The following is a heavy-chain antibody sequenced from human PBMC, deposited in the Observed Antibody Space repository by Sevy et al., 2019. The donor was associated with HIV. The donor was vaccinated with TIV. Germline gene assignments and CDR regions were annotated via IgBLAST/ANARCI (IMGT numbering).Heavy chain of an antibody. CDR3: AGGGGGGYFFDS. CDR1: GGSITTSY. D-gene: IGHD3-10*01. Sequence: SETLSLTCTVSGGSITTSYWNWIRQPPGKGLEWIGYISFSGSTNYNPSLKSRVTMSVDTLKNQFSLKLTSVTAADTAVYFGAGGGGGGYFFDSWGQGTQVTVSS. CDR2: ISFSGST. J-gene: IGHJ4*02. V-gene: IGHV4-59*01.